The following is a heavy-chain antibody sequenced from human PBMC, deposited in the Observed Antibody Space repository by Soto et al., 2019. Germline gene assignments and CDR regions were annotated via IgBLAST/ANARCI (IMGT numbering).Heavy chain of an antibody. V-gene: IGHV4-59*01. D-gene: IGHD5-12*01. J-gene: IGHJ6*03. CDR1: GGSISSYY. Sequence: SETLSLTCTVSGGSISSYYWSWIRQPPGKGLEWIGYIYYSGSTNYNPFLKSRVTISVDTSKNQFSLKVSSVTAADTAVYYCARVHSGYDTYYYYMDVWGKGTTVTVSS. CDR2: IYYSGST. CDR3: ARVHSGYDTYYYYMDV.